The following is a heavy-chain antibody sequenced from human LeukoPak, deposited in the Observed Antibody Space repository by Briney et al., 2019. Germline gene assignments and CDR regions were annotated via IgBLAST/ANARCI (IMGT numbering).Heavy chain of an antibody. CDR3: ARHKAVTGDHGMGA. CDR2: VFYTGSS. Sequence: GSLRLSCAVSGFTFSSYSMNWVRQAPGKGLEWIGTVFYTGSSYYNPSLKSRVTIAADPSKNQFSLRLTSVTAADTATYYCARHKAVTGDHGMGAWGPGTTVSVFS. V-gene: IGHV4-59*04. J-gene: IGHJ6*02. CDR1: GFTFSSYSMN. D-gene: IGHD6-19*01.